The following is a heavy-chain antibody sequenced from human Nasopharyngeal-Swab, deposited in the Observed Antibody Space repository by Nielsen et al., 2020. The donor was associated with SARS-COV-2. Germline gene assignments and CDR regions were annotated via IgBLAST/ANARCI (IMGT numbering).Heavy chain of an antibody. V-gene: IGHV3-21*01. Sequence: WIRQPPGKGLEWVSSISSSSSYIYYADSVKGRFTNSRDNAKNSLYLQMNSLRAEDTAVYYCARDLDYYGSGTNGMDVWGQGTTVTVSS. CDR3: ARDLDYYGSGTNGMDV. D-gene: IGHD3-10*01. CDR2: ISSSSSYI. J-gene: IGHJ6*02.